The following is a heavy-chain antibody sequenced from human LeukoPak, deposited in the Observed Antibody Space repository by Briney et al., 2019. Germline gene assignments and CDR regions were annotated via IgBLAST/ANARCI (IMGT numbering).Heavy chain of an antibody. J-gene: IGHJ4*02. CDR2: IYSGGTT. D-gene: IGHD3-10*01. CDR3: ARRSRGNGSLDY. CDR1: GFIVSNYY. Sequence: GGSLRLSCAASGFIVSNYYMNWVRQAPGKGLEWVSVIYSGGTTHHADSVKGRFTISRDNSKNTVYLQMNSLRADDTAVYHCARRSRGNGSLDYWGQGTLVTVSS. V-gene: IGHV3-53*01.